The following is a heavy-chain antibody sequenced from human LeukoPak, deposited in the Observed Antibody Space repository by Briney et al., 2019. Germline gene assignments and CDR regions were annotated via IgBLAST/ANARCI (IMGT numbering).Heavy chain of an antibody. J-gene: IGHJ6*03. CDR1: GGSISSYY. V-gene: IGHV4-4*07. CDR2: IYTSGST. Sequence: SETLSLTCTVSGGSISSYYWSWIRQAAGKGLEWIGRIYTSGSTNYNPSLKSRVTMSVDTSKNQFSLKLSCVTAADTAVYYCARVWIQTLNYYYYMDVWGKGTTVTVSS. D-gene: IGHD5-18*01. CDR3: ARVWIQTLNYYYYMDV.